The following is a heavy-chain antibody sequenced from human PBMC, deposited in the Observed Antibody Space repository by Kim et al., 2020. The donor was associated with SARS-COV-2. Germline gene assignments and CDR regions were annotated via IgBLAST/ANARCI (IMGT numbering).Heavy chain of an antibody. V-gene: IGHV6-1*01. CDR3: ARDRRAAAGTENYFDY. J-gene: IGHJ4*02. CDR2: TYYRSRWYN. CDR1: GDSVSSNSAA. Sequence: SETLSLTCAISGDSVSSNSAAWTWIRQSPSRGLEWLGRTYYRSRWYNDYAVSVKSRIMIKSDTSKNQFSLQLNSVTPEDTAVYYCARDRRAAAGTENYFDYWAQGTLVTDSS. D-gene: IGHD6-25*01.